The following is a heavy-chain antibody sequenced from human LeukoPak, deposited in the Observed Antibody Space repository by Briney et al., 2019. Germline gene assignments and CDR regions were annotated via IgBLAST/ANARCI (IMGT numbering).Heavy chain of an antibody. J-gene: IGHJ4*02. CDR2: INPTGGST. D-gene: IGHD6-6*01. CDR3: ARTAARRFDY. CDR1: GYTFPSYF. V-gene: IGHV1-46*01. Sequence: ASVKVSCTASGYTFPSYFMHWVRQAPGQRLEWMGIINPTGGSTTYAQKFQGRVTMTRDTSTSTVYMELSSLRSDDTAVYYCARTAARRFDYWGQGTLVTVSS.